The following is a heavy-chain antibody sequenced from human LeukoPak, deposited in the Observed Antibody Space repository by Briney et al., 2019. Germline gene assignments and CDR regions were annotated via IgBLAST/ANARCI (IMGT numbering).Heavy chain of an antibody. Sequence: GGSLRLSCAASGFTFSSYSMNWVRQAPGKGLEWVSSISSSSSYIYYADSVKGRFTISRDNAKNSLYLQMNSLRAEDTAVYYCARFHYRGGDCYSGFDYWGQGTLVTVSP. CDR1: GFTFSSYS. CDR3: ARFHYRGGDCYSGFDY. D-gene: IGHD2-21*01. J-gene: IGHJ4*02. CDR2: ISSSSSYI. V-gene: IGHV3-21*01.